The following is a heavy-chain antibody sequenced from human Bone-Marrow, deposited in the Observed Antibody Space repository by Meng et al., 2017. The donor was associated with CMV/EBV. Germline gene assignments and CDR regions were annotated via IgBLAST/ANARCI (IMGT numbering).Heavy chain of an antibody. CDR2: INPSGGST. J-gene: IGHJ6*02. V-gene: IGHV1-46*01. CDR1: GYTFTSYY. Sequence: ASVEVSCKASGYTFTSYYMHWVRQAPGQGLEWMGIINPSGGSTSYAQKFQGRVTMTRDTSTSTVYMELSSLRSEDTAVYYCARDRTVVVPVASIDHHYYYGMDVWGQGTTVTVSS. D-gene: IGHD2-2*01. CDR3: ARDRTVVVPVASIDHHYYYGMDV.